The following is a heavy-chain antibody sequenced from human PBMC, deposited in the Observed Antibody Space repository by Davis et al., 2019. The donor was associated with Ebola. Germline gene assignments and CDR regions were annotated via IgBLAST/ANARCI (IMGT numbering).Heavy chain of an antibody. CDR2: ISGGSTWT. V-gene: IGHV3-11*06. D-gene: IGHD1-1*01. CDR3: ARNQNNGDNFSPPDY. J-gene: IGHJ4*02. Sequence: GGSLRLSCAASGFSFSDYYMTWIRQAPGKGLEWLSYISGGSTWTNYAESVKGRFTVSRDNTKKSLFLQMNSLRAEDTAVYFCARNQNNGDNFSPPDYWGRGIMVTVSS. CDR1: GFSFSDYY.